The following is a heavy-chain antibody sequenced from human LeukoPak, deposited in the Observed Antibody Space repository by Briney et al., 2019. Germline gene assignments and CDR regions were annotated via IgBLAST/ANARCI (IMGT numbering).Heavy chain of an antibody. CDR2: ITPSCDII. Sequence: GGSLRLPCAASGFSFSNYYMIWVRQAPGKGLECISYITPSCDIIHYADSVKGRFAVSRDNAKNLLYLQMNSLRVEDTALYYCARVVPGVTGGDYWGRGTLVSVSS. V-gene: IGHV3-48*01. D-gene: IGHD3-3*01. J-gene: IGHJ4*02. CDR3: ARVVPGVTGGDY. CDR1: GFSFSNYY.